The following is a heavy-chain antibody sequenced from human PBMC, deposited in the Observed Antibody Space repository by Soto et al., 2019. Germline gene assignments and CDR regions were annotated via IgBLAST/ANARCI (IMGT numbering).Heavy chain of an antibody. CDR1: GYTFSNYG. Sequence: AAVKVSCKTSGYTFSNYGINWVRQAPGQGLEWMGWISGYNGNTNYAQTVQGRVTMTTDTSTGTVYMELRSLKSDDTAIYYCSRFIMVGGWFDPNYYHGMDVWGQGTTVTVSS. D-gene: IGHD6-19*01. V-gene: IGHV1-18*01. CDR2: ISGYNGNT. CDR3: SRFIMVGGWFDPNYYHGMDV. J-gene: IGHJ6*02.